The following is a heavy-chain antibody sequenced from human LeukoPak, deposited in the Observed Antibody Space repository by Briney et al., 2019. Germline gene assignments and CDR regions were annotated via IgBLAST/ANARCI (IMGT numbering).Heavy chain of an antibody. Sequence: GGSLRLSCAASGSTFSSYWMSWVRQAPGKGLVWVSRINSEGSSTSYADSVKGRFTISRDNAKNTLYLQMNSLRAEDTAVYYCARDSKAAGIPHDYWGQGTLVTVSS. J-gene: IGHJ4*02. D-gene: IGHD6-13*01. CDR3: ARDSKAAGIPHDY. V-gene: IGHV3-74*01. CDR1: GSTFSSYW. CDR2: INSEGSST.